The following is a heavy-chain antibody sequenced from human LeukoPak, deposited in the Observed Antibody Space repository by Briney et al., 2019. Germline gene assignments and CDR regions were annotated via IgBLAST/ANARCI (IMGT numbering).Heavy chain of an antibody. CDR3: AELGITMIGGV. CDR2: ISGSGSTT. Sequence: GGSLRLSCAASGFTFSSYAMNWVRQAPGKGLEWVSAISGSGSTTYYADSVKGRFTISRDNSKYTLSLQMNSLRAEDTAVYYCAELGITMIGGVWGKGTTVTISS. D-gene: IGHD3-10*02. J-gene: IGHJ6*04. CDR1: GFTFSSYA. V-gene: IGHV3-23*01.